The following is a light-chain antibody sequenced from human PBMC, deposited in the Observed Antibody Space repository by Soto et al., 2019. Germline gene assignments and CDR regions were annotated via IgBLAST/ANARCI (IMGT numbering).Light chain of an antibody. V-gene: IGLV2-14*01. J-gene: IGLJ1*01. CDR1: SSDIGTYDH. Sequence: QPALTQPASVSGSPGQWITISCSGTSSDIGTYDHVAWFQQFPGKTPKLVIYSVSDRPSGVSYRFSGSKSGNTASLTISGLQADDEADYYCISYTVSRSYVFGTGTKVTVL. CDR2: SVS. CDR3: ISYTVSRSYV.